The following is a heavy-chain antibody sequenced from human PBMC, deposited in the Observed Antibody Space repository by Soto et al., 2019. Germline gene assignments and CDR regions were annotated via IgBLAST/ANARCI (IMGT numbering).Heavy chain of an antibody. V-gene: IGHV3-64*01. CDR1: GFTLSGYA. Sequence: EVQLAESGGGLAQPGGSLRLSCAASGFTLSGYAMDWVRQAPGKGLEYVSGISSNGAGTYYANSVQGRFTISRDNSKNTVYLQMGSVRPEDMAVYYCARRARPDFYYMDVWGKGTTVTVSS. J-gene: IGHJ6*03. CDR3: ARRARPDFYYMDV. CDR2: ISSNGAGT. D-gene: IGHD6-6*01.